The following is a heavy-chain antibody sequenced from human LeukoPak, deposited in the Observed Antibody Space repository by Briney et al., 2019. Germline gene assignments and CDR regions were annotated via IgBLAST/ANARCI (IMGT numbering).Heavy chain of an antibody. CDR2: ISGGGEDT. Sequence: GGSLRLSCAASGFTFSHYAMRWVRQAPGKGLEWLSEISGGGEDTYHADSVKGRFTISRDNSKNTLYLQMNSLRVEDTAVYYCAKEPYSGSQLLDYWGQGTLVTVSS. V-gene: IGHV3-23*01. D-gene: IGHD1-26*01. J-gene: IGHJ4*02. CDR3: AKEPYSGSQLLDY. CDR1: GFTFSHYA.